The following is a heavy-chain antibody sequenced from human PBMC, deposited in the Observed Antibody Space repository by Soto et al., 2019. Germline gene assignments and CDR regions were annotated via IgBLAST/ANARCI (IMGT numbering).Heavy chain of an antibody. J-gene: IGHJ4*02. CDR1: GFTFSNYA. CDR3: TKSYYFDS. CDR2: INIVGGNT. V-gene: IGHV3-23*01. Sequence: VQLLESGGGLLQPGGSLRLSCAASGFTFSNYAMSWVRQGPGKALEWVSSINIVGGNTNYADSVRGRFTMSRDDSKNTVLLQINSLRAEDMAIYDCTKSYYFDSWGQGTLVTVSS.